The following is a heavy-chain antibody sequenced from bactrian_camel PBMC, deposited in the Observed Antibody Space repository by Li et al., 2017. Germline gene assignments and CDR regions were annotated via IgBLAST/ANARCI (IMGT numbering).Heavy chain of an antibody. CDR2: IDKVGGTT. CDR1: GFAADMYD. V-gene: IGHV3S36*01. Sequence: VQLVESGGAFVHPGGSLTLSCAASGFAADMYDMNWVRQAPGQGLEWVSSIDKVGGTTYYAESVKGRFTISRDNIQNTVFLQTNSLKSEDTAVYYCVRGDWGAFGYWGQGTQVTVS. D-gene: IGHD5*01. J-gene: IGHJ6*01. CDR3: VRGDWGAFGY.